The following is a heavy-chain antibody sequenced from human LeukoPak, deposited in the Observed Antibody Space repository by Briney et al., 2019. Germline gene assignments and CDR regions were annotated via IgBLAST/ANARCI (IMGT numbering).Heavy chain of an antibody. D-gene: IGHD5-12*01. CDR1: GYTFTGYY. CDR3: AREVGRGYSGYDPTDY. CDR2: INPNSGGT. V-gene: IGHV1-2*02. J-gene: IGHJ4*02. Sequence: ASVKVSCKASGYTFTGYYMHWVRQAPGQGLEWMGWINPNSGGTNYAQKFQGRVTMTRDTSISTAYMELSRLRSDDTAVYYCAREVGRGYSGYDPTDYWGQGTLVTVSS.